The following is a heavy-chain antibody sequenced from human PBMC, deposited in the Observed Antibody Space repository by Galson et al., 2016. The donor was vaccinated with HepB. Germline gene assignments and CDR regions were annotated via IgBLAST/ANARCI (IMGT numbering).Heavy chain of an antibody. V-gene: IGHV3-74*01. Sequence: SLRLPCAASGFTFSSYWMHWVRQAPGKGLVWVSRSNGAETTTTYADSVKGRFTISRDSAKNSLYLQMNSLRAEDTAVYYCVSGDDYSALGNWGQGTLVIVSS. CDR1: GFTFSSYW. J-gene: IGHJ4*02. CDR3: VSGDDYSALGN. CDR2: SNGAETTT. D-gene: IGHD5-12*01.